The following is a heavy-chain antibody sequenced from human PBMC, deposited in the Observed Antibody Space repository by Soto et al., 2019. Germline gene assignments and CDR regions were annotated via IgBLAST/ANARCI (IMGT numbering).Heavy chain of an antibody. CDR2: INHSGST. D-gene: IGHD2-21*01. V-gene: IGHV4-34*01. CDR1: GGSFSGYY. Sequence: QVQLQQWGAGLLKPSETLSLTCAVYGGSFSGYYWSWIRQPPGKGLEWIGEINHSGSTNYNPSLKSRVTISVDTSKNQFSLKLSSVTAADTAVYYCARERDVCGGDCSWYFDLWGRGTLVTVSS. CDR3: ARERDVCGGDCSWYFDL. J-gene: IGHJ2*01.